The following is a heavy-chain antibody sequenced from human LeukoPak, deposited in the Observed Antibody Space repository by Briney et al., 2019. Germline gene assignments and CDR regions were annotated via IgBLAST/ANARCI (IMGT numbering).Heavy chain of an antibody. V-gene: IGHV4-59*08. J-gene: IGHJ3*02. D-gene: IGHD4-17*01. CDR3: ARQTMTTADAFDI. CDR2: IYYSGST. CDR1: GGSISSYY. Sequence: PSETLSLTCTVSGGSISSYYWSWIRQPAGKGLEWIAYIYYSGSTDYNPSLKSQVTISVDTSKNQFSLKLSSVTAADTAVYYCARQTMTTADAFDIWGQGTMVTVSS.